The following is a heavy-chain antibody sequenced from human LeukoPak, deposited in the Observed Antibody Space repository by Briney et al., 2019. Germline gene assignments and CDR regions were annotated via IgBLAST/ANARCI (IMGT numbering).Heavy chain of an antibody. CDR2: LSDNGGSP. V-gene: IGHV3-23*01. J-gene: IGHJ5*02. CDR3: AKDPETYSSRWFDP. CDR1: GFTFSNYA. D-gene: IGHD2-21*01. Sequence: PGGSLRLSCAASGFTFSNYAMSWVRQAPGKGLEWVTSLSDNGGSPYYADSVKGRFTISRDNSKNTLYLHMNSLRVEDTAVYYWAKDPETYSSRWFDPWGQGTLVTVSS.